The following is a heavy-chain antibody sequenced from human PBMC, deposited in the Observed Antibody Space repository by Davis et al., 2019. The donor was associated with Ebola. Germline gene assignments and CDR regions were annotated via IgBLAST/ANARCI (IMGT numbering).Heavy chain of an antibody. D-gene: IGHD5-24*01. Sequence: GRFTISRDNAKNSLYLQMNSLRAEDTAVYYCARARWLQSIYFDYWGQGTLVTVSS. V-gene: IGHV3-11*05. J-gene: IGHJ4*02. CDR3: ARARWLQSIYFDY.